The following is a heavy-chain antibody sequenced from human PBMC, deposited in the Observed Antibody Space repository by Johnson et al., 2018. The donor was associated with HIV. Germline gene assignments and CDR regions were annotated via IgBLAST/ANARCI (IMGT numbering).Heavy chain of an antibody. CDR3: AKDLGGAYCGGDCYGAFDI. V-gene: IGHV3-30*02. CDR1: AFTFSSYG. Sequence: QVQLVESGGGVVQPGGSLRLSCAASAFTFSSYGMHWVRQAPGKGLEWVAFIRYDGSNKYYADSVKGRFTISRDNSKNTLFLQINSLRTEDTAVYYCAKDLGGAYCGGDCYGAFDIWGQGTMVTVSS. CDR2: IRYDGSNK. D-gene: IGHD2-21*02. J-gene: IGHJ3*02.